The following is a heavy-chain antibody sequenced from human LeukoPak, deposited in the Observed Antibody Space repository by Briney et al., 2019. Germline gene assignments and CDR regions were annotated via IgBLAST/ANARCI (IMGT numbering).Heavy chain of an antibody. CDR3: ASGYDYDY. J-gene: IGHJ4*02. CDR2: IKQDGSEK. V-gene: IGHV3-7*01. CDR1: GFTFGSYW. Sequence: GGSLRLSRAASGFTFGSYWMTWVRQAPGKGLEWVANIKQDGSEKYYVDSVKGRFTISRDNAKNSLYLQMNSLRAEDTAVYYCASGYDYDYWGQGTLVTVSS. D-gene: IGHD5-12*01.